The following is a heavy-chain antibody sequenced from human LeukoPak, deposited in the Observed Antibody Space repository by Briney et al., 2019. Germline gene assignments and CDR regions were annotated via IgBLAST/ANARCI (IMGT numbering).Heavy chain of an antibody. CDR3: ARDPGGEVAILGYYGMDV. V-gene: IGHV3-33*01. Sequence: PGGSLRLSCAPSGFTFSSYGMHWIRQAPGKGLEWVAVIWYDGSNKYYADSVKGRFTISRDNSKNTLYLQMNSLRAEDTAVYYCARDPGGEVAILGYYGMDVWGQGTTVTVSS. D-gene: IGHD5-24*01. CDR1: GFTFSSYG. CDR2: IWYDGSNK. J-gene: IGHJ6*02.